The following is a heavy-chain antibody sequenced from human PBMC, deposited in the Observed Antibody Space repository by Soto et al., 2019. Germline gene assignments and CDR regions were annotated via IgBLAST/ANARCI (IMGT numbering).Heavy chain of an antibody. J-gene: IGHJ4*02. CDR1: GGTFSSYA. V-gene: IGHV1-69*12. CDR2: IIPIFGTA. Sequence: QVQLVQSGAEVKKPGSSVKVSCKASGGTFSSYAISWVRQAPGQGLEWMGGIIPIFGTANYAQKFQGRVTISADDATSRACMGLSSQRSEDTAVYYCAGGGEEWDMVRGAYLDYWGQGTLVTVSS. D-gene: IGHD3-10*01. CDR3: AGGGEEWDMVRGAYLDY.